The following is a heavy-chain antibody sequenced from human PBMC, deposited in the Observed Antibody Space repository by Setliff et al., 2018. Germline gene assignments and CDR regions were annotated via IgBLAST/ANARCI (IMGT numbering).Heavy chain of an antibody. V-gene: IGHV3-21*04. CDR1: GFTFSSYS. CDR2: ISSSSSYI. Sequence: SLRLSCAASGFTFSSYSMNWVRQAPGKGLEWVSSISSSSSYIYYADSVKGRFTISRDNAKNSLYLQMDSLRADDTAVYYCTRSRGTTVYDYWGQGTLVTVSS. J-gene: IGHJ4*02. CDR3: TRSRGTTVYDY. D-gene: IGHD1-7*01.